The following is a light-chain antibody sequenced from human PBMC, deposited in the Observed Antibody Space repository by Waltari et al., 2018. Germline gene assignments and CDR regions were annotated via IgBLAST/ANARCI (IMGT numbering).Light chain of an antibody. J-gene: IGKJ2*01. CDR2: GAS. Sequence: AIQMTQSPSSLSASIGDRVTIPCTASQGGRNAVGWFQQKPGKAPNLLIYGASILQNGVPSRFSASGSGLDFTLTISSLQPEDFATYYCLQDDSYPYTFGQGTKLEIK. V-gene: IGKV1-6*01. CDR3: LQDDSYPYT. CDR1: QGGRNA.